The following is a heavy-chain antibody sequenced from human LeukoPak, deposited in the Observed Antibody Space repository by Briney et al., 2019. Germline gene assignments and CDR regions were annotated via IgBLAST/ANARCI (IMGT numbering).Heavy chain of an antibody. V-gene: IGHV1-18*01. D-gene: IGHD6-19*01. CDR3: VRGGSGWYSD. Sequence: ASVKVSCKASGYTFTSYGISWMRQAPGQGLEWMGWISGYNDNANYARNLQGRLTLTTDPSTSTAYMDLRSLRSDDTAVYYRVRGGSGWYSDWGQGTLVTVSS. CDR2: ISGYNDNA. J-gene: IGHJ4*02. CDR1: GYTFTSYG.